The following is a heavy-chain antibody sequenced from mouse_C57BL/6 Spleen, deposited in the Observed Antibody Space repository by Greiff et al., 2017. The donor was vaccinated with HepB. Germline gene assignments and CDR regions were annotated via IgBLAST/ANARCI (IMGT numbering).Heavy chain of an antibody. CDR3: ANQSPQYYGSSYEGDY. V-gene: IGHV14-2*01. CDR2: IDPEDGET. Sequence: EVQLQQSGAELVKPGASVKLSCTASGFNIKDYYMHWVKQRTEQGLEWIGRIDPEDGETKYAPKFQGKATITADTSSNTADLPLSSLTSEDTAVYDCANQSPQYYGSSYEGDYWGQGTTLTVSS. CDR1: GFNIKDYY. J-gene: IGHJ2*01. D-gene: IGHD1-1*01.